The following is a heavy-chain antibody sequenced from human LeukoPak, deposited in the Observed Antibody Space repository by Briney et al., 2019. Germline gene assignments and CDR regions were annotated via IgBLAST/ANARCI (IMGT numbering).Heavy chain of an antibody. J-gene: IGHJ4*02. CDR1: GGSISSYY. D-gene: IGHD3-10*01. CDR2: IYYSGST. V-gene: IGHV4-59*08. CDR3: ARHEGLASFGELVF. Sequence: SETLSLTCTVSGGSISSYYWSWIRQPPGKGLEWIGYIYYSGSTNYNPSLKSRVTISVDTSKNQFSLKLSSVTAADTAVYYCARHEGLASFGELVFWGQGTLVTVSS.